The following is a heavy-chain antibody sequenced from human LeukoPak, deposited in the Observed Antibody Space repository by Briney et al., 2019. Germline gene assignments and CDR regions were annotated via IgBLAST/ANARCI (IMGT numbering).Heavy chain of an antibody. Sequence: SETLSLTCAVSGGSISSSNWWSWVRQPPGKGLEWIGEIYHSGSTNYNPSLKSRVTISVDTSKNQFSLKLSSVTAADTAVYYCATHIVVVPAAIEPFDYWGQGTLVTVSS. J-gene: IGHJ4*02. D-gene: IGHD2-2*02. CDR2: IYHSGST. CDR1: GGSISSSNW. V-gene: IGHV4-4*02. CDR3: ATHIVVVPAAIEPFDY.